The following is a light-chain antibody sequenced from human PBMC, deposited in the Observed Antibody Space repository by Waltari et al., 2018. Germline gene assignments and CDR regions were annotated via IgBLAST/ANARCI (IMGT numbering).Light chain of an antibody. CDR2: AYR. J-gene: IGLJ3*02. CDR1: SSNIGAGFD. V-gene: IGLV1-40*01. CDR3: QSYDSRQTAV. Sequence: QSVLTQPPSVSGAPGQSVTISCTGTSSNIGAGFDVHWYQQLPGAAPKLLTYAYRNRPPGVPDRFYGSKSGTSASLAINGIQSEDEADYYCQSYDSRQTAVFGGGTKLTVL.